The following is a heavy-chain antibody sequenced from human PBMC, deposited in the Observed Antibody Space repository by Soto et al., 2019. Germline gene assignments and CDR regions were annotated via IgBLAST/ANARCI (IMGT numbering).Heavy chain of an antibody. V-gene: IGHV1-18*04. CDR2: IGAYNGNT. CDR1: GYTFTSYG. Sequence: GASVKVSCKASGYTFTSYGISWVRQAPGQGLEWMGWIGAYNGNTNYAQKLQGRVTMTTDTSTSTAYMELRSLRSDDTAVYYCARNLYYYDSSGYPVDYWGQGTLVTVSS. CDR3: ARNLYYYDSSGYPVDY. D-gene: IGHD3-22*01. J-gene: IGHJ4*02.